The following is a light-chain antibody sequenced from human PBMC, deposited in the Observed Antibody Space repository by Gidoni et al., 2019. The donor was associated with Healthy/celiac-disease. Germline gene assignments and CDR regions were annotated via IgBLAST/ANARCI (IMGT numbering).Light chain of an antibody. J-gene: IGKJ1*01. CDR2: GAS. CDR1: QSVSSSY. Sequence: EIVLTQSPGTLSLSPGERATLSCRASQSVSSSYLAWYQQKPGQAPRLLISGASRRATGIPDRFSGSGSGTDFTLTISRLEPEDFAVYYCQQYGSSPLTFGHGTKVEIK. CDR3: QQYGSSPLT. V-gene: IGKV3-20*01.